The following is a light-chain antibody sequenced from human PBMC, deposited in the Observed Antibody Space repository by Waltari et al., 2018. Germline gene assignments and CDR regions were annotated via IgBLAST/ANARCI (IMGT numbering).Light chain of an antibody. J-gene: IGKJ2*01. CDR3: QQSYNSPRT. Sequence: DIQMTQSPSSLSVSLGDRVTITCRAIHSISIYLNWYQQKPGEAPKLLIYGASSLQSGVPSRFSGSGSGTDFSLIISSLQPEDSATYYCQQSYNSPRTFGQGTKLEIK. CDR2: GAS. V-gene: IGKV1-39*01. CDR1: HSISIY.